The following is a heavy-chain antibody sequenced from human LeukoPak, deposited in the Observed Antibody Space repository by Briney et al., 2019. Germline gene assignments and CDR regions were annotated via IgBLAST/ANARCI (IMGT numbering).Heavy chain of an antibody. V-gene: IGHV4-4*07. CDR3: AREDYGDYVGYYYYGMDV. Sequence: SETLPLTCTVSGGSISSYYWSWIRQPAGKGLEWIGRIYTSGSTNYNPSLKSRVTMSVDTSKNQFSLKLSSVTAADTAVYYCAREDYGDYVGYYYYGMDVWGQGTTVTVSS. J-gene: IGHJ6*02. CDR2: IYTSGST. CDR1: GGSISSYY. D-gene: IGHD4-17*01.